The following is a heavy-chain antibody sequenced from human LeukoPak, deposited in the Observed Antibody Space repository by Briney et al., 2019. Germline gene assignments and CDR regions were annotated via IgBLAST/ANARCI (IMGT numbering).Heavy chain of an antibody. D-gene: IGHD3-22*01. Sequence: GSLRLSCAASGFTFSSYAMSWVRQAPGKGLEWIGYIYYSGGTNYNPSLKSRVTISVDTSKKQFSLRLSSVTAADTAVYYCARRGGDSSGNFDYWGQGTLVTVSS. CDR1: GFTFSSYA. CDR2: IYYSGGT. V-gene: IGHV4-59*08. CDR3: ARRGGDSSGNFDY. J-gene: IGHJ4*02.